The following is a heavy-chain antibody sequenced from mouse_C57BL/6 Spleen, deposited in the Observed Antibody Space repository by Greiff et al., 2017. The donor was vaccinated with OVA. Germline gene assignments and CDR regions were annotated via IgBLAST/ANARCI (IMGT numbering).Heavy chain of an antibody. CDR3: ARRADGYYFDY. D-gene: IGHD2-3*01. Sequence: QVQLQQSGAELVKPGASVKLSCKASGYTFTSYWMQWVKQRPGQGLEWIGEIDPSDSYTNYNQKFKGKATLTVDTSSSTAYMQLSSLTSEDSAVYYCARRADGYYFDYWGQGTTLTVSS. J-gene: IGHJ2*01. CDR2: IDPSDSYT. V-gene: IGHV1-50*01. CDR1: GYTFTSYW.